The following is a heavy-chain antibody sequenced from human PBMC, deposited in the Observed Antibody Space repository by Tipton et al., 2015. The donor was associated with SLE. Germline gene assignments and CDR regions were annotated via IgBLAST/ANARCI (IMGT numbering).Heavy chain of an antibody. CDR1: GGSISTSDFY. CDR2: IFYSGST. Sequence: TLSLTCTVSGGSISTSDFYWGWIRQPPGKGLEWIGSIFYSGSTYYNPSLKSRVTISVDTCKNRFSLKLSSVTAADTAVYYCARGTVADWFDPWGQGTLVTVSS. J-gene: IGHJ5*02. D-gene: IGHD2-15*01. V-gene: IGHV4-39*07. CDR3: ARGTVADWFDP.